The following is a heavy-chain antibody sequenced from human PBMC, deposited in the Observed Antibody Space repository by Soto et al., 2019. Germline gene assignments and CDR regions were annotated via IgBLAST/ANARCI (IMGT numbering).Heavy chain of an antibody. CDR2: ISGSGRST. V-gene: IGHV3-23*01. D-gene: IGHD6-13*01. Sequence: EVQLLQSGGGLVQPGGSLRRSCAASGFTFSSYAMSWVCQAPGKGLEWVAVISGSGRSTYYADSVKGRFTISRDDSNNTLFLQMNTLRADDIAIYYCAKSHFPIAASRQPHFDHWGQGALVTFSS. CDR3: AKSHFPIAASRQPHFDH. CDR1: GFTFSSYA. J-gene: IGHJ4*02.